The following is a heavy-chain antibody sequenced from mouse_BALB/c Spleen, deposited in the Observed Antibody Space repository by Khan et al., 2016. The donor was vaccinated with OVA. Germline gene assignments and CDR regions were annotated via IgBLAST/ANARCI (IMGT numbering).Heavy chain of an antibody. Sequence: QVQLKQSGPGLVAPSQSLSITCTISGFSLTNYGVHWVRQPPGKGLEWLVGIWSDGSTTYNSALKSRLTISKDNSKSQVFLKMNSLQTDDTAMYFLARQPYYHYNIMDYWGQGTSVTVSS. D-gene: IGHD2-10*01. CDR2: IWSDGST. CDR1: GFSLTNYG. CDR3: ARQPYYHYNIMDY. V-gene: IGHV2-6-1*01. J-gene: IGHJ4*01.